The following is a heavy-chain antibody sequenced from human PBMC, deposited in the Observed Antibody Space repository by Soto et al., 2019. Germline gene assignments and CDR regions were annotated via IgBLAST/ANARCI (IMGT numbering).Heavy chain of an antibody. CDR2: ISAYNGNT. CDR3: ARVNDFWSGYVLTDY. Sequence: QVQLVQSGAEVKKPGASVKVSCKASGYTFTSYGISWVRQAPGQGLEWMGWISAYNGNTNYAQKLQGRVTMTTDTSXNTAYMELRSLRSDDTAVYYCARVNDFWSGYVLTDYWGQGTLVTVSS. D-gene: IGHD3-3*01. CDR1: GYTFTSYG. V-gene: IGHV1-18*01. J-gene: IGHJ4*02.